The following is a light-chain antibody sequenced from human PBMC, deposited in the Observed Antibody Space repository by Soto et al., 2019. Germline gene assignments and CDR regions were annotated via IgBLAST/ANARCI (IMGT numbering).Light chain of an antibody. CDR2: LNSDGSH. Sequence: QSVLTQSPSASASLGASVKLTCTLSSGHGTYAIAWHQQQPEKGPRYLMRLNSDGSHSKGDGIPDRFSGSSSGAERYLIISGLQSEDEADYYCQTWGTGIRVFGGGTKLTVL. CDR1: SGHGTYA. CDR3: QTWGTGIRV. V-gene: IGLV4-69*01. J-gene: IGLJ3*02.